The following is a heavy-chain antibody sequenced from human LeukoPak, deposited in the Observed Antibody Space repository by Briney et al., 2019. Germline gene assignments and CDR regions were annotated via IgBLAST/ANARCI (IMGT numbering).Heavy chain of an antibody. CDR1: GFTFSDYY. CDR3: ARARYSSGWYGRGDYFDY. D-gene: IGHD6-19*01. V-gene: IGHV3-11*01. Sequence: PGGSLRLSCAASGFTFSDYYMSWIRQAPGKGLEWVSYISSSGSTIYYADSVKGRFTISRGNAKNSLYLQMNSLRAEDTAVYYCARARYSSGWYGRGDYFDYWGQGTLVTVSS. CDR2: ISSSGSTI. J-gene: IGHJ4*02.